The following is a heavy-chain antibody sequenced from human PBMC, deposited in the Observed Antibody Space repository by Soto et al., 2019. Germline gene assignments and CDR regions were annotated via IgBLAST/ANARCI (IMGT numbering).Heavy chain of an antibody. V-gene: IGHV1-3*01. D-gene: IGHD3-22*01. J-gene: IGHJ3*02. CDR3: ARSEYYFDSGGYRAFDI. CDR1: GYGFTTHA. Sequence: ASVKVSCKTSGYGFTTHAMHWVRQAPGERLEWMGWINAGNGNTKYLEKFQGRVTITRDTSASTAYMELNSLRSEDTAVYYCARSEYYFDSGGYRAFDIWGQGTMVTVSS. CDR2: INAGNGNT.